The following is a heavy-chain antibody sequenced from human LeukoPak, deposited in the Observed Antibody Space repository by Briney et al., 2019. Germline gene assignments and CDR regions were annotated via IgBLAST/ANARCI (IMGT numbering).Heavy chain of an antibody. CDR3: VKAQADSGTWHYDY. CDR1: GFTFSSYW. J-gene: IGHJ4*02. D-gene: IGHD6-25*01. V-gene: IGHV3-74*01. CDR2: ISSDGSST. Sequence: GGSLRLSCVASGFTFSSYWMHWVRQAPGKGLVWVSRISSDGSSTFYADSVTGRFIISRDNSKNTLYLQMSSLRAEDTAVYYCVKAQADSGTWHYDYWGQGTLVTVSS.